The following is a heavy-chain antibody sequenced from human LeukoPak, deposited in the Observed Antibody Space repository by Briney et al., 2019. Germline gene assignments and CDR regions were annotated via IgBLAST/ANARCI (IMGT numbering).Heavy chain of an antibody. CDR3: ARGKRNYYDSSGYSTSFDY. CDR2: INAGNGNT. D-gene: IGHD3-22*01. CDR1: GYTFTSYA. J-gene: IGHJ4*02. Sequence: GASVKVSCKASGYTFTSYAMHWVRQAPGQSLEWMGWINAGNGNTKYSQKFQGRVTITRDTSASTAYMELSSLRSEDTAVYYCARGKRNYYDSSGYSTSFDYWGQGTLVTVSS. V-gene: IGHV1-3*01.